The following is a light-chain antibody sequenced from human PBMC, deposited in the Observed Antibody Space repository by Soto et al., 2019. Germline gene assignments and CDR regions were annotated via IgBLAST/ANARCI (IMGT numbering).Light chain of an antibody. J-gene: IGKJ2*01. V-gene: IGKV1-39*01. CDR3: QQSYSPPYT. CDR2: TSS. CDR1: QNIRNY. Sequence: DIQMTQSPSSLSASVGDRVTITCRASQNIRNYVSWYQQKPGKAPKLLIYTSSALQSGVPSRFSGSGSGTDFTLTVSGLQTEDFATYYCQQSYSPPYTFGQGAKLEIK.